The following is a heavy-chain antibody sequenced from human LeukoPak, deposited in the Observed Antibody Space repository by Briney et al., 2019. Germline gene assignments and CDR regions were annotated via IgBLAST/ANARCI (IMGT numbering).Heavy chain of an antibody. J-gene: IGHJ4*02. Sequence: GGSLRLSCAASGFTLSSYAMSRVRQAPGKGLEWVSAISGSGGSTYYADSVKGRFTISRDNSKNTLYLQMNSLRAEDTAVYYCATYSSSWYCFDYWGQGTLVTVSS. CDR3: ATYSSSWYCFDY. D-gene: IGHD6-13*01. CDR1: GFTLSSYA. V-gene: IGHV3-23*01. CDR2: ISGSGGST.